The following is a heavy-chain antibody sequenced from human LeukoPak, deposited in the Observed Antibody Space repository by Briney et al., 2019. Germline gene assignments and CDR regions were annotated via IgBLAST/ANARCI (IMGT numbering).Heavy chain of an antibody. J-gene: IGHJ5*02. Sequence: GGSLRLSCAASGFTFSSYSMNWVRQAPGKGLEWVSSISSSSSYIYYADSVKGRFTISRDNAKNSLYLQMNSLRAEDTAVYYCARAAMATGDWFDPWGQGTLVTVSS. V-gene: IGHV3-21*01. D-gene: IGHD5-24*01. CDR3: ARAAMATGDWFDP. CDR2: ISSSSSYI. CDR1: GFTFSSYS.